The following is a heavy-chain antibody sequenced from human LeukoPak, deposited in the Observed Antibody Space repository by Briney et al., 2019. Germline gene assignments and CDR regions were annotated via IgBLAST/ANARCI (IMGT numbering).Heavy chain of an antibody. CDR3: ARKGGHFDY. D-gene: IGHD2-15*01. CDR2: VYYNGSA. V-gene: IGHV4-59*01. Sequence: SETLSLTCTVSGDSINYYYWSWIQQSPGKGLEWIGYVYYNGSAKYNPSLKSRVTISVDMSKNQFSLKVSSVTAADTAIYYCARKGGHFDYWGQGTLVTVSS. J-gene: IGHJ4*02. CDR1: GDSINYYY.